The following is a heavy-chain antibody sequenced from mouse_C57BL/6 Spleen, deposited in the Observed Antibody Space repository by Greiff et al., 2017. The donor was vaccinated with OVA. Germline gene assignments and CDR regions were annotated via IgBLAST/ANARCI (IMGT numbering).Heavy chain of an antibody. CDR2: FYPGSGSI. CDR1: GYTFTEYT. V-gene: IGHV1-62-2*01. CDR3: ARHAPLYYGSSYGYFDV. D-gene: IGHD1-1*01. J-gene: IGHJ1*03. Sequence: VQLQQSGAELVKPGASVKLSCKASGYTFTEYTILWVKQRSGQGLEWIGWFYPGSGSIKYNEKFKDKATLTADKSSSTVYMELSRLTSEDSAVYFCARHAPLYYGSSYGYFDVWGTGTTVTVSS.